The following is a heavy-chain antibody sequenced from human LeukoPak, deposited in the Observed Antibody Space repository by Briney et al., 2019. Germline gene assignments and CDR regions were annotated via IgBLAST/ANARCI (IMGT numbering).Heavy chain of an antibody. Sequence: PGGSLRLSCVASGFTFSDFSLNWVRQAPGKGLEWISYIGSAIYYADSAKGRFTISRDNAKNSLYLQMNSLRAEDTAVYYCARDRGYEDVWGKGTTVTVSS. V-gene: IGHV3-48*01. D-gene: IGHD3-10*01. J-gene: IGHJ6*04. CDR2: IGSAI. CDR3: ARDRGYEDV. CDR1: GFTFSDFS.